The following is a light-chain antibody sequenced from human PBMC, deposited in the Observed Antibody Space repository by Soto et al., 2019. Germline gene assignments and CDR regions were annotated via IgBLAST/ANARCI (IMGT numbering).Light chain of an antibody. CDR1: SSNIGSNY. CDR2: ENY. CDR3: GAWDNSLTGGV. J-gene: IGLJ2*01. V-gene: IGLV1-51*02. Sequence: SVLTQPPSVSAAPGQKVTISCSGSSSNIGSNYVSWYQLLPGAAPKLLIYENYERPSGIPDRFSGSKSGTSATLGITGLQTGDEADYYCGAWDNSLTGGVFGGGTKLTVL.